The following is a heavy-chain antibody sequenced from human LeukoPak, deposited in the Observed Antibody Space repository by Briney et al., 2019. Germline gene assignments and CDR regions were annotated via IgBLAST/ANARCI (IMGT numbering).Heavy chain of an antibody. V-gene: IGHV3-23*01. CDR2: ISGSGGST. CDR1: GYTFSSYA. J-gene: IGHJ4*02. Sequence: PGGSLRLSCAASGYTFSSYAMSWVRQAPGKGLEWVSAISGSGGSTYYADSVKGRFTISRDNSKNTLYLQMNSLRAEDTAVYYCAKCSGGTPRTNDYWGQGTLVTVFS. CDR3: AKCSGGTPRTNDY. D-gene: IGHD2-15*01.